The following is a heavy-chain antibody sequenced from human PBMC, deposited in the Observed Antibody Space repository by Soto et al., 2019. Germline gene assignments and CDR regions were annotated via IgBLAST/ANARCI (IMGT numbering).Heavy chain of an antibody. CDR3: ARVRGGPIGMDV. V-gene: IGHV4-34*01. CDR1: GGSFSGYY. D-gene: IGHD3-10*01. Sequence: SETLSLTCAVYGGSFSGYYWSWIRQPPGKGLEWIGEINHSGSTNYNPSLKSRVTISVDTSKNQFSLKLSSVTAADTAVYYCARVRGGPIGMDVWGQGTTVTVSS. CDR2: INHSGST. J-gene: IGHJ6*02.